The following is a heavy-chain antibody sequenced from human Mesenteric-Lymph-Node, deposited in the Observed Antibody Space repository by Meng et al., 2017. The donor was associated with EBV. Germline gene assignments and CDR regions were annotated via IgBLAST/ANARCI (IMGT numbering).Heavy chain of an antibody. V-gene: IGHV3-23*04. Sequence: RVEKPGGDLVLPGGFLGLSCAGYGFPFNGINMSWARRAPWKGLEWFSGMSGSDHTTYYADSVKGRFTMSKDKPVNTLNLQMNSLRVEDTAIYYCANVPYSYWGQGTLVTVSS. D-gene: IGHD5-12*01. CDR1: GFPFNGIN. J-gene: IGHJ4*02. CDR3: ANVPYSY. CDR2: MSGSDHTT.